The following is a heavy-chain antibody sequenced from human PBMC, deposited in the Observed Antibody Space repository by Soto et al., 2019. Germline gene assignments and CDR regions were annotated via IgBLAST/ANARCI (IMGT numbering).Heavy chain of an antibody. CDR1: GFSFSNYW. J-gene: IGHJ6*02. CDR2: IKSDGTT. D-gene: IGHD3-3*01. CDR3: AKDRGEEGLKFLEWFGGMDV. Sequence: XVCLRLSCAACGFSFSNYWMNWVRQAPGKGLVWVSHIKSDGTTFYADSVEGRFTVSRDDAKNTFYLQMNGLRAEDTAVYYCAKDRGEEGLKFLEWFGGMDVWGHRTTVTVSS. V-gene: IGHV3-74*01.